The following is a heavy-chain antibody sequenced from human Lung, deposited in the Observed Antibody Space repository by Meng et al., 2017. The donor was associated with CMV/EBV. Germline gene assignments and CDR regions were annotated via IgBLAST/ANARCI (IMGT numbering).Heavy chain of an antibody. D-gene: IGHD6-19*01. CDR3: ARVGQWLPIDY. V-gene: IGHV4-4*02. CDR1: GGSISSSNW. J-gene: IGHJ4*02. Sequence: QGQLEGSGPGLGQPSGPLSPTCAVSGGSISSSNWWSWVRQPPGKGLEWIGEIYHSGSTNYNPSLKSRVTISVDKSKNQFSLNLSSVTAADTAVYDCARVGQWLPIDYWGQGTLVTVSS. CDR2: IYHSGST.